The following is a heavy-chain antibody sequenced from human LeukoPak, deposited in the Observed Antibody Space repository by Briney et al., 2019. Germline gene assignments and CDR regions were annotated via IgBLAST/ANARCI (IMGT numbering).Heavy chain of an antibody. CDR3: ARDGIAAAGTQGY. D-gene: IGHD6-13*01. V-gene: IGHV3-21*01. J-gene: IGHJ4*02. Sequence: GGSLRLSCAASGFTFSSYSMNWVRQAPGKGLEWVSSISSSSSYIYYADSVKGRFTISRDNAKNSLYLQMNSLRAEDTAVYYCARDGIAAAGTQGYSGQGTLVTVSS. CDR2: ISSSSSYI. CDR1: GFTFSSYS.